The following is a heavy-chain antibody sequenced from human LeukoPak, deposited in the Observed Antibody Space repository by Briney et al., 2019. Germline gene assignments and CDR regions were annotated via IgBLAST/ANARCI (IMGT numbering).Heavy chain of an antibody. V-gene: IGHV3-23*01. Sequence: GGSLRLSCAASGFTFSSYAMSWVRQAPGKGLEWVSAISGSGGSTYYADSVKGRFTISRDNSKNMLYLQMNSLRAEDTAVYYCAKASDCSGGSCYFNWGAFDIWGQGTMVTVSS. CDR2: ISGSGGST. D-gene: IGHD2-15*01. CDR3: AKASDCSGGSCYFNWGAFDI. CDR1: GFTFSSYA. J-gene: IGHJ3*02.